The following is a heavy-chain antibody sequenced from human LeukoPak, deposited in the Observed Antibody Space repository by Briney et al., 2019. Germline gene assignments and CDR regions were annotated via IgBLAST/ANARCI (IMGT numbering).Heavy chain of an antibody. CDR1: GGSISSGGYY. D-gene: IGHD6-13*01. CDR3: ARYSSSWSNWFDP. V-gene: IGHV4-31*03. J-gene: IGHJ5*02. Sequence: SETLSLTCTVSGGSISSGGYYWSWIRQHPGKGLEWIGYISYSGSTSHNPSLRSRVTISLDTSENQFSLKLSSVTAADTAVYYCARYSSSWSNWFDPWGQGTLVTVSS. CDR2: ISYSGST.